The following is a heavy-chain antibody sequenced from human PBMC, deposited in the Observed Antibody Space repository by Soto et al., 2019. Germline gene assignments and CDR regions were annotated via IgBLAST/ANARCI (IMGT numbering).Heavy chain of an antibody. CDR3: TTAHPRAPDY. CDR1: GFPFSNSR. CDR2: IRSETDGGTI. Sequence: EVQLGECGGGLVKPGGSLRLSCAASGFPFSNSRMNWVRQSPGKGLEWVGNIRSETDGGTIVYPAPVKGRVIIWRDDSRNTMYRQMNNLKTEDTAVYYGTTAHPRAPDYWGQGTLVTVSS. V-gene: IGHV3-15*01. J-gene: IGHJ4*02.